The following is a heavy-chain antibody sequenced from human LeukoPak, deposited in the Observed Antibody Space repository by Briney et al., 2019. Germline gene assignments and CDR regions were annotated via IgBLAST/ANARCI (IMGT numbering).Heavy chain of an antibody. D-gene: IGHD1-26*01. Sequence: GGSLGLSCAASGFTFSSYALHWVRQAPGKGLEWVAVISYDATNKYYADSVKGRFTISRDISNNTLYLQMNSLRAEDTAVYYCAREKGRGTYYASTYGLDYWGQGTLVTVSS. CDR1: GFTFSSYA. J-gene: IGHJ4*02. V-gene: IGHV3-30-3*01. CDR3: AREKGRGTYYASTYGLDY. CDR2: ISYDATNK.